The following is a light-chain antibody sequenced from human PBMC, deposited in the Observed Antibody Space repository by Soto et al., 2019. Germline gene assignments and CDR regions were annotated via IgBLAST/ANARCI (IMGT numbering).Light chain of an antibody. V-gene: IGLV2-14*01. Sequence: QSALTHPASVSGSPGQSITISCTGTSSDVGGYNYVSWYQQHPGKAPKLMIYDVSNRPSGVSNRFSGSKSGNTASLTISGLQAEDEADYYCSSYTSSSTSFGGGTKVTVL. J-gene: IGLJ2*01. CDR3: SSYTSSSTS. CDR1: SSDVGGYNY. CDR2: DVS.